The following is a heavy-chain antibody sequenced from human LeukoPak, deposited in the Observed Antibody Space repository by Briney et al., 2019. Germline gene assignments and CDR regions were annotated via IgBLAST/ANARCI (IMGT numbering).Heavy chain of an antibody. J-gene: IGHJ4*02. Sequence: ASVKVSCKASGYTFTSYDINWVRQAPGQGLEWMGWMNPNSGNTGYAQKFQGRVTMTRNTSISTAYMELSSLRSEDTAVYYCARGLFSLSETYYFDYRGQGTLVTVSS. CDR2: MNPNSGNT. V-gene: IGHV1-8*01. CDR1: GYTFTSYD. CDR3: ARGLFSLSETYYFDY. D-gene: IGHD3-16*01.